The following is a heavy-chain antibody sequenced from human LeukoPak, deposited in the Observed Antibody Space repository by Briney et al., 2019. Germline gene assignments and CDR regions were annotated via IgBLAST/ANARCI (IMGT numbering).Heavy chain of an antibody. CDR3: AGYCGNTGFDY. V-gene: IGHV1-18*01. CDR1: GYTFTSYG. J-gene: IGHJ4*02. D-gene: IGHD4-23*01. CDR2: ISAYNGNT. Sequence: ASVKVSCKASGYTFTSYGISWVRQAPGQGLEWMGWISAYNGNTNYAQKLQGRVTMTTDTSTSTAYMELRCLRSEDTAVYYCAGYCGNTGFDYWGQGTLVTVSS.